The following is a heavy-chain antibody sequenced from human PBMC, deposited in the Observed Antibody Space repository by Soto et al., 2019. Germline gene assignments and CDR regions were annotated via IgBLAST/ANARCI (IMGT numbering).Heavy chain of an antibody. Sequence: ETLSLTCTVSGGSITGYYWSWIRQPPGKGLEFIGYIYHSGATEYTPSLKSRVTISVDKSENQFSLQMRSVSAADTAVYFCARLGLTGPPVQYHHYGLDVWGQGATVTVSS. J-gene: IGHJ6*02. CDR3: ARLGLTGPPVQYHHYGLDV. CDR1: GGSITGYY. D-gene: IGHD3-9*01. V-gene: IGHV4-59*03. CDR2: IYHSGAT.